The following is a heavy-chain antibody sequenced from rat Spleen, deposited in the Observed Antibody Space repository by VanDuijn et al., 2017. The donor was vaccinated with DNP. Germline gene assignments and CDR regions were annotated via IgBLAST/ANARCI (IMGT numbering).Heavy chain of an antibody. Sequence: EVQLVESGGGLVQPGRSLKLSCVASGFTFSSYWMYWIRQAPGKGLEWVASIKTDGGSTYYPDSVKGRFTISRDNAENTVYLQMDSLRSEDTATYYCARDEHSSYPYFDYWGQGVMVTVSS. CDR3: ARDEHSSYPYFDY. J-gene: IGHJ2*01. CDR1: GFTFSSYW. V-gene: IGHV5-58*01. D-gene: IGHD1-2*01. CDR2: IKTDGGST.